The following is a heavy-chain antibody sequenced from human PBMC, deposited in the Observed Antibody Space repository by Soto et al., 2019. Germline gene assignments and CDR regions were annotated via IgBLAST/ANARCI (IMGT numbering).Heavy chain of an antibody. CDR3: ASVTFGGVGLAH. D-gene: IGHD3-16*01. Sequence: SETLSLTCTVSGGSLSSYYWSWIRQPAGKGLEWIWRSYTSGNTNYNPSLKRRVTISIDTSKKQISLHLTSVTDADTAVDYCASVTFGGVGLAHWGQGTLVTVSS. CDR2: SYTSGNT. V-gene: IGHV4-4*07. J-gene: IGHJ1*01. CDR1: GGSLSSYY.